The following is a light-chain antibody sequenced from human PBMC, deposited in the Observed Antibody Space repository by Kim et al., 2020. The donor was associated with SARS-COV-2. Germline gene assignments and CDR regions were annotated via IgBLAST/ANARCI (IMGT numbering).Light chain of an antibody. CDR3: GAYHVSGSNFGV. J-gene: IGLJ3*02. CDR2: VGTCGIVG. V-gene: IGLV9-49*01. CDR1: CGYRNYQ. Sequence: LTCTLSCGYRNYQVDWYQQVPGKGPRFVMRVGTCGIVGSKGDGIPDRFSVLGSGLNRYLTIKNLQEQDDSDFHCGAYHVSGSNFGVFGPGTQLTVL.